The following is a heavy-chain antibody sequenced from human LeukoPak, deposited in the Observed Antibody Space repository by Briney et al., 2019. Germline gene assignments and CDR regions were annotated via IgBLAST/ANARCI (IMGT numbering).Heavy chain of an antibody. CDR3: ARAYYFGSGSYKFPFDC. CDR1: EFTFSSYA. J-gene: IGHJ4*02. V-gene: IGHV3-48*03. Sequence: GGSLRLSCAASEFTFSSYAMSWVRQAPGKGLEWVSYISSSGSNIYYADSVKGRITISRDNAKNSLYLQMNSLRAEDTAVYYCARAYYFGSGSYKFPFDCWGQGTLVTVSS. CDR2: ISSSGSNI. D-gene: IGHD3-10*01.